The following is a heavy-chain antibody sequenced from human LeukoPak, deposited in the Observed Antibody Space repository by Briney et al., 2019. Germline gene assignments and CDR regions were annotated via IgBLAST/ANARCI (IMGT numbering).Heavy chain of an antibody. CDR2: INHSGST. J-gene: IGHJ4*02. Sequence: SETLSLICAVYGGSFSGYYWTWIRQPPGKGLERIGEINHSGSTNYNPSLKSRVTISVDTSKNQFSLKLSSVTAADTAVYYCASGRAAAGPWYFDYWGQGTLVTVSS. V-gene: IGHV4-34*01. CDR3: ASGRAAAGPWYFDY. CDR1: GGSFSGYY. D-gene: IGHD6-13*01.